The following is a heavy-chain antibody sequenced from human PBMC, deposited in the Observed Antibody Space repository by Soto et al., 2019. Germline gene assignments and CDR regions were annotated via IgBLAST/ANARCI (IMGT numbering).Heavy chain of an antibody. V-gene: IGHV3-23*01. CDR1: GFTFSDYA. CDR3: AKEIIVRGVIPEYLQH. D-gene: IGHD3-10*01. J-gene: IGHJ1*01. Sequence: EVYLLESGGGLVEPGGSLRLSCAASGFTFSDYAMTWVRQTPRKGLEWVSTITGSGGTTYYADSVKGRVTVSRDNSKNTLYLQMKSLRAEDSAVYYCAKEIIVRGVIPEYLQHWGQGTLVTVSS. CDR2: ITGSGGTT.